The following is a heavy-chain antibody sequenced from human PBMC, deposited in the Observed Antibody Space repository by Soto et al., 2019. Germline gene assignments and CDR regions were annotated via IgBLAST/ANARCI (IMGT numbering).Heavy chain of an antibody. D-gene: IGHD6-13*01. Sequence: GGSLRLSCAASGFTFSNYAIHWVRQAPGKGLEWVAVIASDGKDKRYVDSAKGRFTISRDNSKNAVYLQMDSLRGEDTAVYYCAKDGTIGAADYFFDFWGQGSLVTVSS. CDR1: GFTFSNYA. CDR2: IASDGKDK. V-gene: IGHV3-30*18. J-gene: IGHJ4*02. CDR3: AKDGTIGAADYFFDF.